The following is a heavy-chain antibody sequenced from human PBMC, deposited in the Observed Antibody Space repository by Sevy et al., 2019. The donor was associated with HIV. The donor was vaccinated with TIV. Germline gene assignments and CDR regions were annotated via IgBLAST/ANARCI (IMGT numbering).Heavy chain of an antibody. V-gene: IGHV3-53*04. CDR2: IYSGGST. D-gene: IGHD7-27*01. J-gene: IGHJ3*02. Sequence: GGSLRLSCAASGFTVSSNYMSWVRQAPGKGLEWVSVIYSGGSTYYEDSVKGRFTISRHNSKNTLYLQMNSLRAEDTAVYYCARDLTGDAFDIWGQGTMVTVSS. CDR1: GFTVSSNY. CDR3: ARDLTGDAFDI.